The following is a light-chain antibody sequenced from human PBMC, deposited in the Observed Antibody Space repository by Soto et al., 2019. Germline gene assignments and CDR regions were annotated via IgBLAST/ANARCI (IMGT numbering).Light chain of an antibody. Sequence: DLQMTQSPSSLSASVGDRVTITCRASQSISTYLNWYQQKPGKAPKLLIYAASSLQSGVPSRFSGSASGTDFTLTISSLQPEDFATYYCQQSYSTPLTFGPGTRVDIK. CDR3: QQSYSTPLT. J-gene: IGKJ3*01. CDR2: AAS. CDR1: QSISTY. V-gene: IGKV1-39*01.